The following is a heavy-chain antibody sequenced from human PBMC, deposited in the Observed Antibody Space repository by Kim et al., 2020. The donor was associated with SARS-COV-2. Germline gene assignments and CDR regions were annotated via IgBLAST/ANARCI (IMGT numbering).Heavy chain of an antibody. V-gene: IGHV4-34*01. Sequence: SETLSLTCAVYGGSFSGYYWSWIRQPPGKGLEWIGEINHSGSTNYNPSLKSRVTISVDTSKNQFSLKLSSVTAADTAVYYCARGRNRRYSSSSPLDYWGQGTLVTVSS. CDR2: INHSGST. D-gene: IGHD6-6*01. CDR1: GGSFSGYY. J-gene: IGHJ4*02. CDR3: ARGRNRRYSSSSPLDY.